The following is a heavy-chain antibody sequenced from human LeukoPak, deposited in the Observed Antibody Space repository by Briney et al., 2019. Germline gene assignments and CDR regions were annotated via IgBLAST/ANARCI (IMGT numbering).Heavy chain of an antibody. V-gene: IGHV3-74*01. D-gene: IGHD6-19*01. CDR1: GFTSSRYW. J-gene: IGHJ4*02. Sequence: GGSLRLSCAASGFTSSRYWMYWVRQAPGKGLAWVSRINSDGTNTTYADSVKGRFTIPRDNAKNTLYLQMNSLRAEDTAVYYCVRGTTDSSGWYGYYFDYWGQGTLVTVSS. CDR3: VRGTTDSSGWYGYYFDY. CDR2: INSDGTNT.